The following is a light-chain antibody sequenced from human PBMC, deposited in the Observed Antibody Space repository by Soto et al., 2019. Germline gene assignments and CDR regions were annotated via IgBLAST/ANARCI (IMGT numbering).Light chain of an antibody. CDR3: AALDDSLNGLI. CDR2: SNN. Sequence: QSALTQPPSASGTPGQRVTISCSGSSSNIGSNAVNWYHHLPGTAPKLLIYSNNQRPSGVPDRFSGSKSGTSASLAISGLQSEDEAAYYCAALDDSLNGLIFGGGTKVTVL. J-gene: IGLJ2*01. CDR1: SSNIGSNA. V-gene: IGLV1-44*01.